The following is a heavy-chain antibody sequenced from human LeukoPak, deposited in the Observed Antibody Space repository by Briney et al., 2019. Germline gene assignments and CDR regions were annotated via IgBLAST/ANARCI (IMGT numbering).Heavy chain of an antibody. J-gene: IGHJ4*02. V-gene: IGHV3-9*01. Sequence: PGGSLRLPCAASGFTFDDYAMHWVRQAPGKGLEWVSGISWNSGSIGYADSVKGRFTISRDNAKNSLYLQMNSLRAEDTAVYYCARESVTTDYWGQGTLVTVSS. CDR2: ISWNSGSI. D-gene: IGHD4-17*01. CDR1: GFTFDDYA. CDR3: ARESVTTDY.